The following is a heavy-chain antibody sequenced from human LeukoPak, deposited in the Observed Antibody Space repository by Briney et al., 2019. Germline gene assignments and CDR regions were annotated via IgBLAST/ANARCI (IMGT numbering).Heavy chain of an antibody. D-gene: IGHD3-10*01. V-gene: IGHV4-61*02. CDR2: IYTSGST. CDR1: GYSISSGYY. J-gene: IGHJ3*02. Sequence: PSETLSLTCTVSGYSISSGYYWSWIRQPAGKGLEWIGRIYTSGSTNYNPSLKSRVTISVDTSKNQFSLKLSPVTAADTAVYYCARDNYYGSGSYYPFDAFDIWGQGTMVTVSS. CDR3: ARDNYYGSGSYYPFDAFDI.